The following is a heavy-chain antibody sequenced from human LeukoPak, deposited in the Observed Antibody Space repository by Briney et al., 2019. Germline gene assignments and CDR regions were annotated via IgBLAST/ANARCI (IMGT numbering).Heavy chain of an antibody. V-gene: IGHV3-48*01. D-gene: IGHD3-10*01. CDR1: GFTFSSYS. J-gene: IGHJ6*02. CDR3: ARLSLFRPWVRGVPYYYYGMDV. CDR2: ISSSSSTI. Sequence: GGSLRLSCAASGFTFSSYSMNWVRQAPGKGLEWVSYISSSSSTIYYADSVKGRFTISRDNAKNSLYLQMNSLRAEDTAVYYCARLSLFRPWVRGVPYYYYGMDVWGQGTTVTVSS.